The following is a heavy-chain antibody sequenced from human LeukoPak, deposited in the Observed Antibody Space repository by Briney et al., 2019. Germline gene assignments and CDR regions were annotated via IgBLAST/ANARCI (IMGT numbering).Heavy chain of an antibody. D-gene: IGHD5-12*01. CDR2: IKQDGSEK. J-gene: IGHJ3*02. CDR1: GFTFSSYW. CDR3: ARALTGGYTFDAFDM. Sequence: GGSLRLSCAASGFTFSSYWMSWVRQAPGKGLEWVANIKQDGSEKYYVDSVKGRFTISRDNAKNSLYLQMNSLRAEDTAVYYCARALTGGYTFDAFDMWGQGTMVTVSS. V-gene: IGHV3-7*04.